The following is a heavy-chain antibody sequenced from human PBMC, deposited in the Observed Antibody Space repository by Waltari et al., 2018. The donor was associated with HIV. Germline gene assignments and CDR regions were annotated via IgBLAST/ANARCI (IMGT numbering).Heavy chain of an antibody. CDR3: ARHDYGDYAGGLGY. CDR2: IYYSGST. D-gene: IGHD4-17*01. Sequence: QLQLQESGPGLVQPSETLSLTCTVSGGSIRSSSYYWGWIRQPPGKGLEWIGSIYYSGSTYYNPSLKSRVTISVDTSKNQFSLKLSSVTAADTAVYYCARHDYGDYAGGLGYWGQGTLVTVSS. J-gene: IGHJ4*02. CDR1: GGSIRSSSYY. V-gene: IGHV4-39*01.